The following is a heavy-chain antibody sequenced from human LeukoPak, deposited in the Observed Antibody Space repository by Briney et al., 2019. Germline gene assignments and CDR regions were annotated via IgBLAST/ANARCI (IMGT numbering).Heavy chain of an antibody. CDR2: VYYSGST. D-gene: IGHD5/OR15-5a*01. Sequence: PSETLTLTCTVSGGSISTYYWSWIRQSPGKGLEWIGSVYYSGSTNYSPSLKSRVRISVDTSKNHFSLGPGSVSAADTAVYYCAVNSTKHTFYIWGQGTMVTVSS. CDR3: AVNSTKHTFYI. CDR1: GGSISTYY. V-gene: IGHV4-59*08. J-gene: IGHJ3*02.